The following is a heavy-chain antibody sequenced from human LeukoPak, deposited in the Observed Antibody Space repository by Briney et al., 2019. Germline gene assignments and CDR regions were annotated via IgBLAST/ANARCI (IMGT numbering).Heavy chain of an antibody. CDR2: ISWDGGST. V-gene: IGHV3-43D*03. J-gene: IGHJ4*02. D-gene: IGHD5-12*01. Sequence: GGSLRLSCAASGFTFDDYAMHWVRQPRGKGLGWVSFISWDGGSTYYADSVKGRFTISRDNSKNSLYLQMNSLRTEDTALYYCAKSGGYGGYDYYFDYWGQGTLVTVSS. CDR3: AKSGGYGGYDYYFDY. CDR1: GFTFDDYA.